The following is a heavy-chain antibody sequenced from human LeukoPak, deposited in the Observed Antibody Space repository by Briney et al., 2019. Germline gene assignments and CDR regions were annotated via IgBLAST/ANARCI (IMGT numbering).Heavy chain of an antibody. CDR1: GFTFSSYG. D-gene: IGHD4-11*01. CDR3: ARLGADAH. V-gene: IGHV3-30*02. Sequence: GGSLRLSCAASGFTFSSYGMHWVRQAPGKGLEWVAFIRYDSSSRFYADSVKGRFTISRDNSKNTLYLQMSSLRAEDTAIYYCARLGADAHWGQGTLVTVSS. CDR2: IRYDSSSR. J-gene: IGHJ4*02.